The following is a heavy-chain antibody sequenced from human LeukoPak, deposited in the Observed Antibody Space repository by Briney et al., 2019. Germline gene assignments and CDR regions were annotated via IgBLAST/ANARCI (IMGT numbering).Heavy chain of an antibody. CDR1: GFTFSIYE. CDR2: ISSSARTI. Sequence: GGSLRLSCVVSGFTFSIYEMNRVRQAPGKGLEWVSYISSSARTIYYADSVKGRFTISGDNAKNSLYLQMNSLRTEDTTVYYCASSTAIGYWGQGTLVTVSS. CDR3: ASSTAIGY. J-gene: IGHJ4*02. V-gene: IGHV3-48*03.